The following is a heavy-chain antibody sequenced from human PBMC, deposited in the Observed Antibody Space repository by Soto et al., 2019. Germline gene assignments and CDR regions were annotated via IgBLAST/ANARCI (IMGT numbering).Heavy chain of an antibody. D-gene: IGHD3-16*01. J-gene: IGHJ6*02. CDR1: GFTFSSYS. CDR2: ISSSSSYI. V-gene: IGHV3-21*01. CDR3: VVLGSQVYYYYGMDV. Sequence: GGSLRLSCAASGFTFSSYSMSWVRQAPGKGLEWVSSISSSSSYIYYADSVKGRFTISRDNAKNSLYLQMNSLRAEDTAVYYCVVLGSQVYYYYGMDVWGQGTTVTVSS.